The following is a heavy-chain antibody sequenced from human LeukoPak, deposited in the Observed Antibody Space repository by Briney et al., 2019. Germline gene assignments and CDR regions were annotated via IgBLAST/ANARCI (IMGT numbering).Heavy chain of an antibody. V-gene: IGHV1-2*02. D-gene: IGHD6-13*01. CDR3: ARPIAGSSSWYVEAFAI. J-gene: IGHJ3*02. Sequence: GASVKVSCKASGYTFTGYYMHWVRQAPGQGLEWMGWINPNSGGTNYAQKFQGRVTMTRDTSVSTAYMEPSRLRSDDTAVYYCARPIAGSSSWYVEAFAIWGQGTMVTVSS. CDR1: GYTFTGYY. CDR2: INPNSGGT.